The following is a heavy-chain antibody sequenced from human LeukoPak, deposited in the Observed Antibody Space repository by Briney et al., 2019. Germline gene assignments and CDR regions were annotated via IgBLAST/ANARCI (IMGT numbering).Heavy chain of an antibody. D-gene: IGHD3-10*01. J-gene: IGHJ5*02. V-gene: IGHV4-39*01. CDR1: GDSISSRSYF. CDR3: ARHYGP. Sequence: SETLSLTCTVSGDSISSRSYFWDWIRQSPGKGLGWIGSMYYSGSTYYSPSLKSRVTMSIDTAENQFSLKLTSVTAADTAVYYCARHYGPWGQGTLVTVSS. CDR2: MYYSGST.